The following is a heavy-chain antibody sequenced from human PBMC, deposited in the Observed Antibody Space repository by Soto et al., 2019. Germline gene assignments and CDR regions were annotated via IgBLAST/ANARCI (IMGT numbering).Heavy chain of an antibody. J-gene: IGHJ4*02. D-gene: IGHD6-13*01. CDR3: AKEHPDSASWSPFDY. CDR2: ISGSGGST. CDR1: GFTFSGYR. Sequence: HPGGSLRLSCAASGFTFSGYRMSWVRQAPGKGLEWVSGISGSGGSTYYADSVKGRITISRDNSKNTLYLQMNSLRAEDTAVYYCAKEHPDSASWSPFDYWGQGTLVTVSS. V-gene: IGHV3-23*01.